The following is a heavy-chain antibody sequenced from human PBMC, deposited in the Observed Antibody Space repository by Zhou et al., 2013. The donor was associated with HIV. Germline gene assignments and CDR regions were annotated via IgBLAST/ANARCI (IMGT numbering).Heavy chain of an antibody. CDR2: INTRWNS. D-gene: IGHD3-10*02. V-gene: IGHV4-4*09. J-gene: IGHJ6*02. Sequence: QVQLQESGPGLVKPSETLSLTCTVSGASISSYYWSWIRQPPGKGLEWIGYINTRWNSSYNSSLKSRVTISLDTSKNQFSLKLSSVTAADTAVYYCARDSLFGGNGMDVWGQGDHGSPSP. CDR1: GASISSYY. CDR3: ARDSLFGGNGMDV.